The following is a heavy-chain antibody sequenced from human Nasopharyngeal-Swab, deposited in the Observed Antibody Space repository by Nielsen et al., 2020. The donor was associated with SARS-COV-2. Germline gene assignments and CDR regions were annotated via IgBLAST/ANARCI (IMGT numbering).Heavy chain of an antibody. CDR2: INSDGSST. J-gene: IGHJ5*02. Sequence: GESLKISCAASGFTFSSYWMHWVRQAPGKGLVWVSRINSDGSSTSYADSVKGRFTISRDNAKNTLYLQMNSLRAEDTAVYYCVRSPSSISPGWFDPWGQGTLVTVSS. CDR1: GFTFSSYW. D-gene: IGHD1-14*01. V-gene: IGHV3-74*01. CDR3: VRSPSSISPGWFDP.